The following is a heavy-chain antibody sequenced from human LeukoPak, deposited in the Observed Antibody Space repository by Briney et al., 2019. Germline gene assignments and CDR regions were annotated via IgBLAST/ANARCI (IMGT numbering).Heavy chain of an antibody. CDR2: IYYSGST. CDR1: GGSISSSSYY. J-gene: IGHJ4*02. D-gene: IGHD3-3*01. CDR3: ARFRGSIFGVLIPLDY. Sequence: SETLSLTCTVSGGSISSSSYYWGWIRQPPGKGLEWIGSIYYSGSTYYNPSLKSRVTISVDTSKNQFSLKLTSVTAADTAMYYCARFRGSIFGVLIPLDYWGQGNLVTVSS. V-gene: IGHV4-39*07.